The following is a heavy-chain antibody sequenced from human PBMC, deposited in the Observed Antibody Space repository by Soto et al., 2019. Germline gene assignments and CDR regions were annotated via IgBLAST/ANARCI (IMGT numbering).Heavy chain of an antibody. CDR1: GFSLSTSGVG. CDR2: IYWDDDK. J-gene: IGHJ4*02. CDR3: AHSCSGYLHFDY. Sequence: QITLKESGPPLVKPTQTLTLTCTFSGFSLSTSGVGVGWIRQPPGKALEWLALIYWDDDKRYSPSLKSRLTITKDTFQNQVVLTMTHMDPVDTATYYCAHSCSGYLHFDYWGQGTLVTVSS. D-gene: IGHD3-22*01. V-gene: IGHV2-5*02.